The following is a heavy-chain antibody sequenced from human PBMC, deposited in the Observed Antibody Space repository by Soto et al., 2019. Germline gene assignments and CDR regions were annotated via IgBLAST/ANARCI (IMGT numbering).Heavy chain of an antibody. Sequence: EVQVVESGGGLVQPGGSLRLSCAAAGFTFSSYAMHWVRQAPGKGQEYVSAISDNGGTTYYANSVKDRFTISRDNSKNTLYLQMGSLRAEDRAVYYCARGLDSYYYYGMDVWGQGTTVTVSS. J-gene: IGHJ6*02. CDR2: ISDNGGTT. CDR1: GFTFSSYA. CDR3: ARGLDSYYYYGMDV. V-gene: IGHV3-64*01.